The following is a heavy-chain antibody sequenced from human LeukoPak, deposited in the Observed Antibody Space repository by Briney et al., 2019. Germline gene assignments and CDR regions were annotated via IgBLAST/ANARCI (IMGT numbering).Heavy chain of an antibody. CDR1: GGSISSYY. D-gene: IGHD2-2*02. CDR2: IYYSGST. Sequence: PSETLSLTCTVSGGSISSYYWSWIRQPPGKGLEWIGYIYYSGSTNYNPSLKSRVTISVDTSKNQFSLKLSSVTAADTAVYYCARGGCSSTSCYTRRYWFDPWGQGTLVTVSS. CDR3: ARGGCSSTSCYTRRYWFDP. V-gene: IGHV4-59*01. J-gene: IGHJ5*02.